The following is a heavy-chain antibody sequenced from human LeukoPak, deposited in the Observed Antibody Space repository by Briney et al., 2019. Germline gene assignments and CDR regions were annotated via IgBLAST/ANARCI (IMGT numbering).Heavy chain of an antibody. J-gene: IGHJ5*02. D-gene: IGHD1/OR15-1a*01. CDR1: GGTFSSYA. CDR3: ATKEDRKQANWFDP. CDR2: IIPIFGTA. V-gene: IGHV1-69*06. Sequence: ASVKVSCKASGGTFSSYAISWVRQAPGQGLEWMGGIIPIFGTANYAQKFQGRVTITADKSTSTAYMELSSLRSEDTAVYYCATKEDRKQANWFDPWGQGTLVTVSS.